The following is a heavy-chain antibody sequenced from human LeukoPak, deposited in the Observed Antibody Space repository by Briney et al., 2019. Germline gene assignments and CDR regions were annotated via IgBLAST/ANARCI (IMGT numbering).Heavy chain of an antibody. CDR1: GFTFSSYA. CDR3: AKGIWYDYVWGSYRC. J-gene: IGHJ4*02. CDR2: ISGSGGST. D-gene: IGHD3-16*02. V-gene: IGHV3-23*01. Sequence: GGSLRLSCAASGFTFSSYAMSWVRQAPGKGLEWVSAISGSGGSTYYADSVKGRFTISRDNSKNTLYLQMNSLRAEGTAVYYCAKGIWYDYVWGSYRCWGQGILVTVSS.